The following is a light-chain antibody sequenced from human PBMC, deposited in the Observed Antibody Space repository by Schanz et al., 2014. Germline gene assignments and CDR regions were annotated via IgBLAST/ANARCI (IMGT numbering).Light chain of an antibody. CDR1: RSDIGGYNY. CDR3: SSYTSTSTQV. CDR2: DVS. J-gene: IGLJ1*01. V-gene: IGLV2-14*03. Sequence: QSALTQPASVSGSPGQSITISCTGTRSDIGGYNYVSWYQQHPGEAPKLMIFDVSLRPSGISNRFSGSKSDNTASLTISGLQADDEADYYCSSYTSTSTQVFGTGTQLTVL.